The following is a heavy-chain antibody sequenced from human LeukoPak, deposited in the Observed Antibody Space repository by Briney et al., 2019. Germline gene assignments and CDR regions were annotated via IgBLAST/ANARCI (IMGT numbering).Heavy chain of an antibody. CDR2: IYYSGST. CDR1: RDSMKSYY. Sequence: PSETLSLTCTVSRDSMKSYYWGWIRQPPGKGLEWIGSIYYSGSTYYNPSLKSRVTISVDTSKNQFSLKLSSVTAADTAVYYCARVRVAGYYYDSSGYYHDYWGQGTLVTVSS. V-gene: IGHV4-39*07. J-gene: IGHJ4*02. D-gene: IGHD3-22*01. CDR3: ARVRVAGYYYDSSGYYHDY.